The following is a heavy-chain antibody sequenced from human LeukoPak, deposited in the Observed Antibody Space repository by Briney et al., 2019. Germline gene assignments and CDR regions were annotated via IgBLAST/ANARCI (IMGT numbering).Heavy chain of an antibody. CDR1: GGSISSSSYY. V-gene: IGHV4-39*01. D-gene: IGHD3-16*01. J-gene: IGHJ4*02. Sequence: SETLSLTCTVSGGSISSSSYYWGWIRQPPGKGLEWIGNIYYSGSTYYNPSLNSRVTLSIDTSKNQFSLKLSSVTAADTAVYYCASLMITIKGGNWGQGTLVTVSS. CDR2: IYYSGST. CDR3: ASLMITIKGGN.